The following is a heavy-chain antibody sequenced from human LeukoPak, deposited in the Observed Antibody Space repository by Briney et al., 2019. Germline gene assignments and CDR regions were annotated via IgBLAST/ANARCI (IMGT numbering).Heavy chain of an antibody. V-gene: IGHV5-51*01. CDR1: GYSFSNSW. J-gene: IGHJ4*02. D-gene: IGHD5-18*01. Sequence: GESLKISCKASGYSFSNSWIAWVRQMPGKGLECLGFIYPPDSDAKYSPSFQGQVTISADRATSTAFLQWASLKASDTAMYYCARGYSYGYFDYWGQGTLVTVSS. CDR2: IYPPDSDA. CDR3: ARGYSYGYFDY.